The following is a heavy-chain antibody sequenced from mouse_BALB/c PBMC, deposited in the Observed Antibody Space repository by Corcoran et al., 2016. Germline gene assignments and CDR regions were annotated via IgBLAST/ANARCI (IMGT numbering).Heavy chain of an antibody. CDR1: GYTFSSYW. CDR3: ARYYRYDFDY. D-gene: IGHD2-14*01. V-gene: IGHV1-9*01. CDR2: ILPGSGRT. Sequence: QLQLQQSGAERMKPGASVKISCKATGYTFSSYWIEWVKQRPGHGLEWIGEILPGSGRTNYNEKFKGKATFTADTSSNTSYMQLSSLTSEDSAVYYCARYYRYDFDYWGQGTTLTVSS. J-gene: IGHJ2*01.